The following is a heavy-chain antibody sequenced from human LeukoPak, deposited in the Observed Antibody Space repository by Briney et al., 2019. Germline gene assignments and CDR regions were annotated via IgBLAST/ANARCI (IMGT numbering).Heavy chain of an antibody. CDR3: AKGGLPHFDY. CDR2: ISGSGGTT. J-gene: IGHJ4*02. CDR1: GFTFSNYG. Sequence: PGGTLRLSCTASGFTFSNYGMSWVRQAPGEGVGWVAAISGSGGTTYYADAVKGRFTISRDNSKNTVYLQMNSLRVEDTAVYYCAKGGLPHFDYWGQGTLVTVSS. D-gene: IGHD5-18*01. V-gene: IGHV3-23*01.